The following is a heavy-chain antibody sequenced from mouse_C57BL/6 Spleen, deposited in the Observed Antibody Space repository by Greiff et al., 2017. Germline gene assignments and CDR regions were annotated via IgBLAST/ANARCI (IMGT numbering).Heavy chain of an antibody. J-gene: IGHJ3*01. D-gene: IGHD4-1*01. V-gene: IGHV5-17*01. Sequence: EVNVVESGGGLVKPGGSLKLSCAASGFTFSDYGMHWVRQAPEKGLEWVAYISSGSSTIYYADTVKGRFTISRDNAQNTLFLHMTSLRSEDTAMYYCARYWDDAYWGQGTLVTVSA. CDR3: ARYWDDAY. CDR2: ISSGSSTI. CDR1: GFTFSDYG.